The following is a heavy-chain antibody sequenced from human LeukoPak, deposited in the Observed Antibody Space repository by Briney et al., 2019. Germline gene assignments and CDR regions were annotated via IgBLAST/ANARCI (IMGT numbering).Heavy chain of an antibody. CDR2: IYSGGTT. CDR3: ARANLYGDDAFDI. D-gene: IGHD4-17*01. CDR1: GFTVSSNY. Sequence: GGSLRLSCAASGFTVSSNYMSWVRQAPGKGLEWVSVIYSGGTTYYADSVKGRFIISGHNSNNTLYLQMNSLRAEDTAVYYCARANLYGDDAFDIWGQGTMVTVSS. V-gene: IGHV3-53*04. J-gene: IGHJ3*02.